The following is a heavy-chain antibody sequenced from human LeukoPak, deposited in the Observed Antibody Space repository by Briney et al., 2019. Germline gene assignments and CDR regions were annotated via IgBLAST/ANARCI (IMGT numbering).Heavy chain of an antibody. D-gene: IGHD2-2*01. Sequence: SETLSLTCVVYGGSFSGYYWSWIRQPPGKGLEWIGEINHSGSTNYNPSLKSRVTISVDTSKNQFSLKLSSVTAADTAVYYCARSPVRVVPAATNFQHWGQGTLVTVSP. CDR1: GGSFSGYY. CDR3: ARSPVRVVPAATNFQH. J-gene: IGHJ1*01. V-gene: IGHV4-34*01. CDR2: INHSGST.